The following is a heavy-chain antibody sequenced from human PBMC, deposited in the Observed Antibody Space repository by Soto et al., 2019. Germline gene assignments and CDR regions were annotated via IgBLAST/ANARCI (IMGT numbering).Heavy chain of an antibody. CDR2: ISTYNGNT. J-gene: IGHJ4*02. D-gene: IGHD4-17*01. CDR3: ARRLYGDSDY. Sequence: QAQLVQSGAEVKEPGASVKVSCKASGYSFTTSGITWVRQAPGQGLEWMGWISTYNGNTNYAQKLQDRFTLTTDTSTSTAYMELRSLRSDDTAVYYCARRLYGDSDYWGQGTLVTVSS. V-gene: IGHV1-18*01. CDR1: GYSFTTSG.